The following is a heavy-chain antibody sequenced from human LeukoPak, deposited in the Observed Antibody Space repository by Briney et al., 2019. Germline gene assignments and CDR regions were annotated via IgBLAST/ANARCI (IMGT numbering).Heavy chain of an antibody. J-gene: IGHJ4*02. V-gene: IGHV4-39*07. Sequence: SETLSLTCTVSGGSISSGGYYWSWIRQPPGKGLEWIGEINHSGSTNYNPSLKSRVTISVDTSKNQFSLKLSSVTAADTAVYYCARASSGRYFDWLAHHFDYWGQGTLVTVSS. D-gene: IGHD3-9*01. CDR2: INHSGST. CDR1: GGSISSGGYY. CDR3: ARASSGRYFDWLAHHFDY.